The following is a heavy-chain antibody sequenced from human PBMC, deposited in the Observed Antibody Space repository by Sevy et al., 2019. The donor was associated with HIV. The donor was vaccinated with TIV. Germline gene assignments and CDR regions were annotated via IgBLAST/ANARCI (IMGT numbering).Heavy chain of an antibody. J-gene: IGHJ6*02. CDR1: GYIFTGDY. Sequence: ASVKVSCKASGYIFTGDYLHWVRQAPGQGREWMGRVYPHSGGTNYAQKFQGRVTMTRDTSISTAYMELSRLRSDDTAVYYCARDGGGGTTNSGMDVWGQGSTVTVSS. CDR2: VYPHSGGT. V-gene: IGHV1-2*06. CDR3: ARDGGGGTTNSGMDV. D-gene: IGHD1-7*01.